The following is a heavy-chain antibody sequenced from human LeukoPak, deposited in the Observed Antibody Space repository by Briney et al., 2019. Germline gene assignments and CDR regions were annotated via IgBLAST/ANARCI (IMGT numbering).Heavy chain of an antibody. V-gene: IGHV3-23*01. Sequence: PGGSLRLSCAASGFTFSNYAMSWVRQAPGKGLEWVSGITGSGGSTYHADSVKGRFTISRDNSKNTLYLQMSSLRGEDSAIYYCAKGSASGRPYYFDYWGQGILVTVSS. CDR1: GFTFSNYA. CDR3: AKGSASGRPYYFDY. J-gene: IGHJ4*02. D-gene: IGHD3-16*01. CDR2: ITGSGGST.